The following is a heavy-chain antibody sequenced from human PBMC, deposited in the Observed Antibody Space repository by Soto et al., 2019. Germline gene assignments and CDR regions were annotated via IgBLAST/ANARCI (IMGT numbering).Heavy chain of an antibody. CDR2: IYYSGST. D-gene: IGHD3-22*01. J-gene: IGHJ6*02. CDR1: GGSISSGGYY. Sequence: QVQLQESGPGLVKPSQTLSLTCTVSGGSISSGGYYWSWIRQHPGKGLEWIGYIYYSGSTYYNPSLKSRVTISVDTSKNQFSLKLSSVTAADTAVYYCARVHGYYDSSGYYYYYYGMDVWGQGTTVTVSS. V-gene: IGHV4-31*03. CDR3: ARVHGYYDSSGYYYYYYGMDV.